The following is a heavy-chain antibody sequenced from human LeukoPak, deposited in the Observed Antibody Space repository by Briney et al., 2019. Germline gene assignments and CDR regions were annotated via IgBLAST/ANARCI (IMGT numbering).Heavy chain of an antibody. CDR2: IYYSGST. V-gene: IGHV4-39*01. J-gene: IGHJ5*02. CDR1: GGSISSDSDY. Sequence: SETLSLTCTVSGGSISSDSDYWGWIRQPPGKGLEWIGSIYYSGSTYYNPSLKSRVTISVDTSKNQFSLKLSSVTAADTAVYYWARHLSMSSVASDNNWFDPWGQGILVTVSS. CDR3: ARHLSMSSVASDNNWFDP. D-gene: IGHD2-2*01.